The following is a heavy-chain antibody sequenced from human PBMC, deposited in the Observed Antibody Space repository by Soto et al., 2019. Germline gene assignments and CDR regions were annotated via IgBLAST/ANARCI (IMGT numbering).Heavy chain of an antibody. CDR2: ISGSGGST. J-gene: IGHJ4*02. V-gene: IGHV3-23*01. CDR1: GFTFSSYA. D-gene: IGHD3-22*01. Sequence: EVQLLESGGGLVQPGGSLRLSCAASGFTFSSYAMSWVRQAPGKGLEWVSAISGSGGSTYYADSVKGRFTISRDNSKNTLYLQMNSLRAEDTAVYYCAKDLVVPYYYDSSGYPNFDYWGQGTLVTVSS. CDR3: AKDLVVPYYYDSSGYPNFDY.